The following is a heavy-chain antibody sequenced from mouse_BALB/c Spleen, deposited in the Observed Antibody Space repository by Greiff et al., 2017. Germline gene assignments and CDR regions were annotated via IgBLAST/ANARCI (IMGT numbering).Heavy chain of an antibody. Sequence: DVMLVESGGGLVKPGGSLKLSCAASGFTFSSYTMSWVRQTPEKRLEWVATISSGGSYTYYPDSVKGRFTISRDNAKNTLYLQMSSLKSEDTAMYYCTRENGNLFDYWGQGTTLTVSS. CDR1: GFTFSSYT. D-gene: IGHD2-1*01. V-gene: IGHV5-6-4*01. CDR2: ISSGGSYT. CDR3: TRENGNLFDY. J-gene: IGHJ2*01.